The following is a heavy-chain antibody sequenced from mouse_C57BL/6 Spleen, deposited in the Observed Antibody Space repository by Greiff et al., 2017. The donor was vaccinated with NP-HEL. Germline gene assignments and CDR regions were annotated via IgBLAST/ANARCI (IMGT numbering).Heavy chain of an antibody. CDR3: AMNYYGSSYDYAMDY. J-gene: IGHJ4*01. V-gene: IGHV1-74*01. CDR1: GYTFTSYW. CDR2: IHPSDSDT. Sequence: QVQLQQPGAELVKPGASVKVSCKASGYTFTSYWMHWVKQRPGQGLEWIGRIHPSDSDTNYNQKFKGKATLTVDKSSSTAYMQLSSLTSEDSAVYYCAMNYYGSSYDYAMDYWGQGTSVTVSS. D-gene: IGHD1-1*01.